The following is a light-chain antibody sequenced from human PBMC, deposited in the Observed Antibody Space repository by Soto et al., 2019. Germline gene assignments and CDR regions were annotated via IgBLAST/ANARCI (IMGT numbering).Light chain of an antibody. Sequence: IVLTQSPCTLSLSPGAMATLSCRASQSVSNNYLAWYQQKPGQAPRLLIYGASTRATGIPARFSGSGSGTEFTLTISSLQPDDFATYYCQQYNSYPLTFGGGTRLEIK. CDR1: QSVSNNY. V-gene: IGKV3-20*01. J-gene: IGKJ5*01. CDR2: GAS. CDR3: QQYNSYPLT.